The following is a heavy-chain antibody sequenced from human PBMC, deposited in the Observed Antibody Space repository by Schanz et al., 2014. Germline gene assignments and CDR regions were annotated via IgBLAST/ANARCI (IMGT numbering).Heavy chain of an antibody. CDR2: LNPDSGET. Sequence: QVQLMQSGSELKKPGASVKVSCKASGYTFTGHHMHWVRQAPGQGLEWMGWLNPDSGETLYAQRFQGRVTLTRDTSIRTAYMDLRSLLSDDAAVYFCARGGVLVLPPGTVKKGNDYWGQGTLVTVSS. V-gene: IGHV1-2*02. J-gene: IGHJ4*02. CDR3: ARGGVLVLPPGTVKKGNDY. CDR1: GYTFTGHH. D-gene: IGHD3-10*01.